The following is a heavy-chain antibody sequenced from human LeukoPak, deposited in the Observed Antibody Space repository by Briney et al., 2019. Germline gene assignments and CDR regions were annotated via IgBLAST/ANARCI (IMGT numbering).Heavy chain of an antibody. CDR3: ARWGGSTWNFDY. D-gene: IGHD1-26*01. V-gene: IGHV4-59*08. CDR1: GGSIMTYY. CDR2: ISYTGSA. J-gene: IGHJ4*02. Sequence: SETLSLTCTVFGGSIMTYYLSWIRQPPGKGMEWIGDISYTGSASYNPSLKSRVTISLDTSKNQFSLRLNSVTAVDTAVYYCARWGGSTWNFDYWGQGTLVTVSS.